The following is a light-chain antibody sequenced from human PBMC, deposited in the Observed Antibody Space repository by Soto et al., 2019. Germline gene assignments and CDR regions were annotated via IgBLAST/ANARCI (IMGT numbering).Light chain of an antibody. J-gene: IGLJ2*01. V-gene: IGLV2-23*01. CDR2: EGT. CDR1: SSDVGSYNF. CDR3: FSHAGSSTFL. Sequence: QSVLTQPASVSGSPGQSITISCTETSSDVGSYNFVSWYQQHPGKAPKLMIYEGTKRPSGVSNRFSGPKSGNTASLTISGLQTEDEADYYCFSHAGSSTFLFGGGTKLTVL.